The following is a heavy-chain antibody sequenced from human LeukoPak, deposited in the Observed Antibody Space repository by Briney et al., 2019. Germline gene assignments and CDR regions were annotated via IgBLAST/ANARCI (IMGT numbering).Heavy chain of an antibody. CDR1: GGSISSYY. J-gene: IGHJ4*02. CDR3: ARGGWGYYDSSGYCDY. CDR2: IYYSGST. V-gene: IGHV4-59*12. Sequence: SETLPLTCTVSGGSISSYYWSWIRQPPGKGLEWIGYIYYSGSTNYNPSLKSRVTISVDTSKNQFSLKLSSVTAADTAVYYCARGGWGYYDSSGYCDYWGQGTLVTVSS. D-gene: IGHD3-22*01.